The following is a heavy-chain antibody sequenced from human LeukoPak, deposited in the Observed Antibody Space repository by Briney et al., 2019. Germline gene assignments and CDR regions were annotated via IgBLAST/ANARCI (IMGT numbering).Heavy chain of an antibody. J-gene: IGHJ4*02. CDR1: GYTFTGYY. D-gene: IGHD6-6*01. CDR2: IHPNSGAT. Sequence: ASVWVSCKASGYTFTGYYMHWVRQAPGQGLEWMGWIHPNSGATNYAQTFQGRVTMTRDTSISTAYMELGSLGSDDTAVYSCARDVDAGSSLDYWGQGTLVTVSS. V-gene: IGHV1-2*02. CDR3: ARDVDAGSSLDY.